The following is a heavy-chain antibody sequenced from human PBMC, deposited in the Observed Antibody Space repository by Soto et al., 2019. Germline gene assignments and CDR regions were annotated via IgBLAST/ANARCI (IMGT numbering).Heavy chain of an antibody. CDR3: AGATGRY. CDR1: GFTVSSNY. Sequence: EVQLVETGGGLIQPGGSLRLSCTASGFTVSSNYMTWVRQAPGKGLEWVSVIYSGGNTYYADSVKGRFTSSRDKSKNTLYLQMNSLRAEDTAVYHCAGATGRYWGQGTLVTVSS. CDR2: IYSGGNT. V-gene: IGHV3-53*02. J-gene: IGHJ4*02. D-gene: IGHD1-1*01.